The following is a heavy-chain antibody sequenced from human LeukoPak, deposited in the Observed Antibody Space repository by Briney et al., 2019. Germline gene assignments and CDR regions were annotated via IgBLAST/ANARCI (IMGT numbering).Heavy chain of an antibody. CDR3: AKLGRRDAYSYFDY. D-gene: IGHD5-24*01. CDR2: IHYSGST. J-gene: IGHJ4*02. V-gene: IGHV4-59*08. Sequence: PSETLSLTCTVSGGSISSSYWSWIRQPPGKGLEWIGYIHYSGSTNYNPSLKSRATISVETSKSHFALKLSSVTAADTAVYYCAKLGRRDAYSYFDYWGQGTLVTVSS. CDR1: GGSISSSY.